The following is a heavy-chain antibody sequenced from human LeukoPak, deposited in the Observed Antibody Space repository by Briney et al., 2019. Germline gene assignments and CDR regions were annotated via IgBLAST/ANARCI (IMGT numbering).Heavy chain of an antibody. CDR2: ISAYNGDR. Sequence: ASVRVSCKASGYTFTNYGVTWVRQAPGQGLEWIGWISAYNGDRNYVQKFQSRVTMTTDTSTSTAYMELRNLTSDDSATYYCARDTNSAGDLTWFDPWGQGTLVTVFS. V-gene: IGHV1-18*04. J-gene: IGHJ5*02. D-gene: IGHD2-2*01. CDR3: ARDTNSAGDLTWFDP. CDR1: GYTFTNYG.